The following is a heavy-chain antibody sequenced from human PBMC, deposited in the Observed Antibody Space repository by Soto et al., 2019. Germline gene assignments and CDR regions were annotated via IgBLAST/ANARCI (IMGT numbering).Heavy chain of an antibody. J-gene: IGHJ3*02. D-gene: IGHD3-9*01. V-gene: IGHV1-8*01. Sequence: ASVKVSCKASGYTFTSYDINWARQANGQGLEWMGWMNPNSGNTGYAQKFQGRATMTRNTSISTAYMELSSLRSEDTAVYYCARGRYDILTGEDAFDIWGQGTMVTVSS. CDR1: GYTFTSYD. CDR2: MNPNSGNT. CDR3: ARGRYDILTGEDAFDI.